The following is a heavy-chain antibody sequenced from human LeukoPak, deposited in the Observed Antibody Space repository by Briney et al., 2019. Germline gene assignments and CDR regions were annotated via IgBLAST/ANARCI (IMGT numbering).Heavy chain of an antibody. V-gene: IGHV3-23*05. Sequence: GGSLRLSCAASGFSFCNYAMSWVRPAPGKGLEWVSTIYYSGGNTYSADSVKCRFTISRDKSRNMVYLQMNSLRAEDTDVYYCAKGHGAAVVSRRFDYWGQGTLVTVSS. CDR1: GFSFCNYA. CDR3: AKGHGAAVVSRRFDY. D-gene: IGHD2-2*01. J-gene: IGHJ4*02. CDR2: IYYSGGNT.